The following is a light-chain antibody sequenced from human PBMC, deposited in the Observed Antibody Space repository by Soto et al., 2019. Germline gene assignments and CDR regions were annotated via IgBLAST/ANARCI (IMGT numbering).Light chain of an antibody. V-gene: IGKV3-20*01. CDR3: HQYGLSPPYT. J-gene: IGKJ3*01. CDR1: QSVRSNY. CDR2: GAS. Sequence: DIVLTQSPGTQSLSPGARATLSCGASQSVRSNYLAWYQQKPGQAPGLLIYGASSRATGIPDRFSGSGSGTDFTLTISRLEPEDFAVYYCHQYGLSPPYTFGPGTKVDIK.